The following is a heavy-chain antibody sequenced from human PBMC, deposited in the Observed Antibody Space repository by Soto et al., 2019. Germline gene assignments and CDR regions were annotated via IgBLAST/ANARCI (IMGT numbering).Heavy chain of an antibody. Sequence: EVQLVESGGGLVQPGGSLRLSCAASGFTLSSRWMHWVRQAPGKGLVWVSRIKTDGTSTSYADSVKGRFTISRDNANNTLDLQMNSLRAEDTGMYYCGRAQDAYGQAVFDSWGQGTLVTVSS. CDR1: GFTLSSRW. CDR3: GRAQDAYGQAVFDS. CDR2: IKTDGTST. V-gene: IGHV3-74*01. J-gene: IGHJ4*02. D-gene: IGHD3-10*01.